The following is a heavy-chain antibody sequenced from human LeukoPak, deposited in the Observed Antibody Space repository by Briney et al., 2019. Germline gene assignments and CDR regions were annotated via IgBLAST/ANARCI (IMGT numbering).Heavy chain of an antibody. CDR1: GFTFSSYS. J-gene: IGHJ4*02. Sequence: GGSLRLSCAASGFTFSSYSMNWVRQAPGKGLEWVSYISSSSSTIYYADSVKGRFTISRDNAKNSLYLQMNSLRDEDTAVYYCARGSNYWLFGLFDYWGQGTLVTVSS. V-gene: IGHV3-48*02. CDR3: ARGSNYWLFGLFDY. CDR2: ISSSSSTI. D-gene: IGHD4-11*01.